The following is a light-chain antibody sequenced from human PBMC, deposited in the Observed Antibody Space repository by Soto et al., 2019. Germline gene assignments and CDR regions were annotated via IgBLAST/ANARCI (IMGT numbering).Light chain of an antibody. CDR3: SSYTSSSTPVV. Sequence: QSALTQPHSVSGSPGQSVTISCTGTSSDVGSYTRVSWYQQPPGTAPKLMIYEVRNRPSGVPDRFSGSKSGNTASLTISGLQAEDEADYYCSSYTSSSTPVVFGGGTKLTVL. J-gene: IGLJ2*01. V-gene: IGLV2-18*02. CDR1: SSDVGSYTR. CDR2: EVR.